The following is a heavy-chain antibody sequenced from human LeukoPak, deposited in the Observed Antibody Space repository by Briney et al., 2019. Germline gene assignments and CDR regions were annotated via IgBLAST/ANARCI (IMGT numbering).Heavy chain of an antibody. Sequence: SETLSLTCTVSGGSISSSSYCWGWIRQPPGKGLEWIGSVYYSGSTYYNPSLKSRVTISVDTSKNQFSQKLTSVTAADTAVYYCARHHRRDSSGWGARWFDPWGQGTLVTVSS. CDR3: ARHHRRDSSGWGARWFDP. J-gene: IGHJ5*02. V-gene: IGHV4-39*01. D-gene: IGHD6-19*01. CDR1: GGSISSSSYC. CDR2: VYYSGST.